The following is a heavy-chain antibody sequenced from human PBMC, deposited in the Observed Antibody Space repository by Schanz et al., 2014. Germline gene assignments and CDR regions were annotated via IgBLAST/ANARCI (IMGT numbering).Heavy chain of an antibody. V-gene: IGHV3-53*01. CDR2: IYRGGST. CDR1: GFSVSSNY. J-gene: IGHJ6*02. D-gene: IGHD3-22*01. Sequence: EVQLVESGGGLIQPGGSLRLSCAASGFSVSSNYMSWVRQAPGKGLEWVSVIYRGGSTYYADSVKGRFTISRDNSKNTLYLQMTSRRAEDAAVYRCARDKNCDDSAEYGMDVWGQGTTVTVSS. CDR3: ARDKNCDDSAEYGMDV.